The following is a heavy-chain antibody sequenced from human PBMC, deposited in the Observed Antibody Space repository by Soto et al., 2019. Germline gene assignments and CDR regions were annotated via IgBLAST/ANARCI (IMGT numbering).Heavy chain of an antibody. D-gene: IGHD4-17*01. CDR3: ARDPTTVTPDAFDI. J-gene: IGHJ3*02. CDR2: IYYSGST. Sequence: SETLSLTCTVSGGSISSGGYYWSWIRQHPGKGLEWIGYIYYSGSTYYNPSLKSRVTISVDTSKNQFSLKLSSVTAADTAVYYCARDPTTVTPDAFDIWGQGTMVTLSS. V-gene: IGHV4-31*03. CDR1: GGSISSGGYY.